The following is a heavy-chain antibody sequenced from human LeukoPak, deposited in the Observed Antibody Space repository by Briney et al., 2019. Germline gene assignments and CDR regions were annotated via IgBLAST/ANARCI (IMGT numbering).Heavy chain of an antibody. CDR3: ARDSKEELELRGPGGNFDL. CDR1: GGSISSGGYY. V-gene: IGHV4-30-2*01. D-gene: IGHD1-7*01. CDR2: IYHSGST. J-gene: IGHJ2*01. Sequence: PSETLSLTCTVSGGSISSGGYYWSWIRQPPGKGLEWIVYIYHSGSTYYNPSLKSRVTISVDRSKNQFSLKLSSVTAADTAVYYCARDSKEELELRGPGGNFDLWGRGTLVTVSS.